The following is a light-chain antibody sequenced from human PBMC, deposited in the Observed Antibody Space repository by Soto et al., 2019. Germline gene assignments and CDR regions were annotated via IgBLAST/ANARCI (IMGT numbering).Light chain of an antibody. CDR3: QHYGTSSWT. CDR2: GAS. Sequence: PGERATLSCRASQRVSSNSLAWFQQKPGQAPRLLIFGASSRATGIPDRFSGSGSGTDFTLTISRLEPEDFAVYYCQHYGTSSWTFGQGTKVEIK. V-gene: IGKV3-20*01. CDR1: QRVSSNS. J-gene: IGKJ1*01.